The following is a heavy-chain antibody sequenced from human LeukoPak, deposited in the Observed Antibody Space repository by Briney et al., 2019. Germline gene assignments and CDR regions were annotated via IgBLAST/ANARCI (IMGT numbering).Heavy chain of an antibody. D-gene: IGHD6-13*01. CDR2: LRNDGSER. V-gene: IGHV3-30*02. J-gene: IGHJ4*02. Sequence: GGSLRLSCTASGFTFSSNGMHWVRQAPGKGLEWVAYLRNDGSERDHADSVKGRFTISRDNSKNTLYLQMNSLRPEDTAVYYCAKDNYSSTSIDWWGPGTLVTVSS. CDR3: AKDNYSSTSIDW. CDR1: GFTFSSNG.